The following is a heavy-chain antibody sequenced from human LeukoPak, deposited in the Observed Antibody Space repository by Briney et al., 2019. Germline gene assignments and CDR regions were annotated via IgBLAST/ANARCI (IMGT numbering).Heavy chain of an antibody. CDR2: INHSGST. CDR1: GGSFSGYY. J-gene: IGHJ4*02. V-gene: IGHV4-34*01. CDR3: ARRYYDYVWGSYRPYYFDY. D-gene: IGHD3-16*02. Sequence: SEILSLTCAVYGGSFSGYYWSWIRQPPGKGLEWIGEINHSGSTNYNPSLKSRVTISVDTSKNQFSLKLSSVTAADTAVYYCARRYYDYVWGSYRPYYFDYWGQGTLVTVSS.